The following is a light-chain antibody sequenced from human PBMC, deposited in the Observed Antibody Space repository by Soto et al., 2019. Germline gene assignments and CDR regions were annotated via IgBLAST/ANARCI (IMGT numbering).Light chain of an antibody. CDR2: AAS. CDR3: QQSYSTPPLT. Sequence: DIQMTQSPSSLSASVGDRVTITCRASQTISMYLNWYQQKPGKAPILLISAASSLESGVPSRFSGSRSGTEVTLTISSLQPEDCATYYCQQSYSTPPLTFGGGTKVEIK. V-gene: IGKV1-39*01. CDR1: QTISMY. J-gene: IGKJ4*01.